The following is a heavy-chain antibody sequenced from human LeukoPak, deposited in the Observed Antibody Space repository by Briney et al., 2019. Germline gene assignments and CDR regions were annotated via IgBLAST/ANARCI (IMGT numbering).Heavy chain of an antibody. CDR1: GGTFSSCA. CDR2: IIPIFGTA. CDR3: ARGSITMVRGVMGLYYYYYGMDV. V-gene: IGHV1-69*13. Sequence: GASVKVSCKASGGTFSSCAISWVRQAPGQGLEWMGGIIPIFGTANYAQKFQGRVTITADESTSTAYMELSSLRSEDTAVYYCARGSITMVRGVMGLYYYYYGMDVWGQGTTVTVSS. J-gene: IGHJ6*02. D-gene: IGHD3-10*01.